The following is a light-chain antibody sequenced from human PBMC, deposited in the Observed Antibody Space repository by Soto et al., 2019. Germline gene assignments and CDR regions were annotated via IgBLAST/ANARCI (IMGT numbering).Light chain of an antibody. J-gene: IGKJ5*01. CDR1: QSVGSY. Sequence: EIVLTQSPATLSLSPGERATLSCRASQSVGSYLAWYQQKPGQAPRLLIYDASNKATGIPARFSGSGSGTDFTHTISSLEPEDFAVYYCQRRSNWPTITFGQGTRLEIK. CDR3: QRRSNWPTIT. V-gene: IGKV3-11*01. CDR2: DAS.